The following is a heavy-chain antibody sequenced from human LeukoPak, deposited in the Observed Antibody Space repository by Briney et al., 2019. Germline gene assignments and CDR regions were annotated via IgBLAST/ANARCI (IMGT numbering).Heavy chain of an antibody. V-gene: IGHV4-34*01. Sequence: PSETLSLTCAVYGGSFSGYYWSWIRQPPGKGLEWIGGINHSGSTNYNPSLKSRVTISVDTSKNQFSLKLSSVTAADTAVYYCARVRIAAVSYWGQGTLVTVSS. D-gene: IGHD6-13*01. CDR2: INHSGST. CDR1: GGSFSGYY. J-gene: IGHJ4*02. CDR3: ARVRIAAVSY.